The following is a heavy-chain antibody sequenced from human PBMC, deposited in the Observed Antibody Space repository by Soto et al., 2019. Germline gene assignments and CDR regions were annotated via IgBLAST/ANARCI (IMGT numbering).Heavy chain of an antibody. D-gene: IGHD2-15*01. Sequence: ASVKVSCKASGYTFTGYYMHCVRQAPGQGLEWMGWINPNSGGTNYAQKFQGWVTMTRDTSISTAYMELSRLRSDDTAVYYCARDRGKYCSGGSCRYYYGMDVWGQGTTVTVSS. CDR3: ARDRGKYCSGGSCRYYYGMDV. CDR1: GYTFTGYY. CDR2: INPNSGGT. J-gene: IGHJ6*02. V-gene: IGHV1-2*04.